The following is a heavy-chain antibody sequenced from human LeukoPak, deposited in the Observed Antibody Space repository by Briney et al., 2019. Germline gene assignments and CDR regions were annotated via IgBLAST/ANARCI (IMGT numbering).Heavy chain of an antibody. CDR1: GFTFRSFW. Sequence: GGSLRLSCAASGFTFRSFWMSWVRQAPGKGLEWVSYISSSGNTIYYADSVKGRFTISRDNAKNSLYLQMNSLRAEDTAVYYCARERWYDSSRAIDGIDYWGQGTLVTVSS. D-gene: IGHD3-22*01. V-gene: IGHV3-48*04. J-gene: IGHJ4*02. CDR2: ISSSGNTI. CDR3: ARERWYDSSRAIDGIDY.